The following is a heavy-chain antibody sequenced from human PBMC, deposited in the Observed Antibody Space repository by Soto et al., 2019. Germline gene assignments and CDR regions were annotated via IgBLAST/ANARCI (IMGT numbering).Heavy chain of an antibody. CDR3: ATLYDSSGYNWFEP. J-gene: IGHJ5*02. CDR2: IYYSGST. CDR1: GGSISSYY. Sequence: SETLSLTCTVSGGSISSYYWSWIRQPPGKGLEWIGYIYYSGSTNYNPSLKSRVTISVDTSKNQFSLKLSSVTAADTAVYYCATLYDSSGYNWFEPWGQGTLVTVSS. D-gene: IGHD3-22*01. V-gene: IGHV4-59*01.